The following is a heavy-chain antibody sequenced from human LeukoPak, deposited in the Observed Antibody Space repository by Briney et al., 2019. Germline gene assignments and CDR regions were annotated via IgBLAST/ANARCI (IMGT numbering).Heavy chain of an antibody. Sequence: GGSLRLSCAASGFTFSSYSMNWVRQAPGKGLEWVAVISYDGSNKYYADSVKGRFTISRDNSKNTLYLQMNSLRAEDTAVYYCARDVRYYFDYWGQGTLVTVSS. CDR2: ISYDGSNK. J-gene: IGHJ4*02. V-gene: IGHV3-30*03. CDR1: GFTFSSYS. CDR3: ARDVRYYFDY.